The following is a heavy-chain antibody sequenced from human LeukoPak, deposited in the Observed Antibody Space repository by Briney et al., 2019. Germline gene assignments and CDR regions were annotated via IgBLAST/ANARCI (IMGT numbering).Heavy chain of an antibody. D-gene: IGHD4-17*01. J-gene: IGHJ4*02. Sequence: GGSLRLSCGASGFTFSSYRMNWVPRAPGKGLEWVSSISSSNSYIYYADSVKGRFTITRDNAKNSLYLQMNSLRAEDTAAYYCARGLAAVTTPWDYWGQGTRVTVSS. CDR1: GFTFSSYR. CDR2: ISSSNSYI. CDR3: ARGLAAVTTPWDY. V-gene: IGHV3-21*01.